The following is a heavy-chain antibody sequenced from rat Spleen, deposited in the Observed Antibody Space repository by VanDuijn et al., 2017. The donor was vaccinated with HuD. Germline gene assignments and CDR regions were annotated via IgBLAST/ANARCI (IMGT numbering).Heavy chain of an antibody. V-gene: IGHV5-20*01. CDR2: ISYDGGST. CDR3: ARHTRVWWFAY. D-gene: IGHD1-11*01. CDR1: GFTFSDYY. Sequence: EVQLVESDGGLVQPGRSLKLSCAASGFTFSDYYMAWVRQAPTKGLEWVASISYDGGSTYYRDSVKGRFTISRDNAKRSLYLLMYSLRSEDTATYYCARHTRVWWFAYWGQGVMVTVSS. J-gene: IGHJ2*01.